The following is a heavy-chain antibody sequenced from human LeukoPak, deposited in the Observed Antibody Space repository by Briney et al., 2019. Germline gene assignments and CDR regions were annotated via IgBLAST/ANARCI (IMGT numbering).Heavy chain of an antibody. D-gene: IGHD2-15*01. CDR1: GGTFSSYA. Sequence: ASVKVSCKASGGTFSSYAISWVRQAPGQGLEWMGGIIPIFGTANYAQKFQGRVTMTTDTSTSTAYMELRSLRSDDTAVYYCARGACSAGTCYLDYWGQGTLVTVSS. CDR2: IIPIFGTA. J-gene: IGHJ4*02. V-gene: IGHV1-69*05. CDR3: ARGACSAGTCYLDY.